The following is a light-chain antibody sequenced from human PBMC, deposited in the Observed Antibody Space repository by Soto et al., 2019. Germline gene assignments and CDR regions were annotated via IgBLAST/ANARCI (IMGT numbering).Light chain of an antibody. J-gene: IGKJ2*01. CDR2: AAS. Sequence: DIQMTQSPSSLSASVGDRVTITCRASQSISSYLNWYQQKPGKAPKLLIYAASSLQSGVPSRFSGSGSGTDVTLTISSLQPEDFATYYCQQSYSTPPTLGQGTKLEIK. V-gene: IGKV1-39*01. CDR3: QQSYSTPPT. CDR1: QSISSY.